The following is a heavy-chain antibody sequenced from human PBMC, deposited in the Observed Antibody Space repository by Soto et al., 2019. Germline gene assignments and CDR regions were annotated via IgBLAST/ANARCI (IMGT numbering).Heavy chain of an antibody. CDR1: GFTFSSYG. J-gene: IGHJ4*02. CDR3: AKGGGYDFWSGYYFDY. CDR2: ISYDGSNK. D-gene: IGHD3-3*01. V-gene: IGHV3-30*18. Sequence: GGSLRLSCAASGFTFSSYGMHWVRQAPGKGLEWVAVISYDGSNKYYADSVKGRFTISRDNSKNTLYLQMNSLRAEDTAVYYCAKGGGYDFWSGYYFDYWGQGTLVTVSS.